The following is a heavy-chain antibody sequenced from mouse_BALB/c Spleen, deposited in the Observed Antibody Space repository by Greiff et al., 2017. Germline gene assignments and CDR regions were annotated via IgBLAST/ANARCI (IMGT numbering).Heavy chain of an antibody. J-gene: IGHJ2*01. CDR3: ARGAYDYDGGFDY. D-gene: IGHD2-4*01. CDR2: ISTYYGDA. Sequence: QVHVKQSWAELVRPGVSVKISCKGSGYTFTDYAMHWVKQSHAKSLEWIGVISTYYGDASYNQKFKGKATMTVDKSSSTAYMELARLTSEDSAIYYCARGAYDYDGGFDYWGQGTTLTVSS. CDR1: GYTFTDYA. V-gene: IGHV1S137*01.